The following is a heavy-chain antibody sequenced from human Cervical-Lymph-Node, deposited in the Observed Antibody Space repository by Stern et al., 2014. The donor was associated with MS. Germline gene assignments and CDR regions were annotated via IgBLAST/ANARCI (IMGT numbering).Heavy chain of an antibody. CDR1: GGTFNSYT. J-gene: IGHJ4*02. V-gene: IGHV1-69*01. CDR3: ARAAGDSGYDSFDL. D-gene: IGHD5-12*01. Sequence: QVQLVQSGAEVKKTGSAVKVACRASGGTFNSYTMSWVRQAPGQGLEWMGGIIPFFATTNYAQKVQDRVTITADASTSSTYMELSSLTSDDTAVYYCARAAGDSGYDSFDLWGQGTLVTVSS. CDR2: IIPFFATT.